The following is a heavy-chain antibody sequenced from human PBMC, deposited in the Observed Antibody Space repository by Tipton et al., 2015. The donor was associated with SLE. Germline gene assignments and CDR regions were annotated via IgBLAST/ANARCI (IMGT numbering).Heavy chain of an antibody. CDR1: GYTFTSYA. Sequence: QLVQSGAEVKKPGASVKVSCKASGYTFTSYAMHWVRQAPGKGLEWVAVISYDGSNKYYADSVKGRFTISRDNSKNTLYLQMNSLRAEDTAVYYCAKADSLNWFDPWGQGTLVTVSS. CDR2: ISYDGSNK. D-gene: IGHD2-15*01. J-gene: IGHJ5*02. CDR3: AKADSLNWFDP. V-gene: IGHV3-30-3*02.